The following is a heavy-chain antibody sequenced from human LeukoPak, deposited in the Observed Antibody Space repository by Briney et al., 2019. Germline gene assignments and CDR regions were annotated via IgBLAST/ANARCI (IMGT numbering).Heavy chain of an antibody. CDR2: IRYDGSNK. Sequence: GGSLRLSCAVSGFTFSSYGMHWVRQAPGKGLEWVAFIRYDGSNKYYADSVKGRFTISRDNSKNTLYLQMNSLRAEDTAVYYCAKDYARIVVVPAAILDYWGQGTLVTVSS. CDR1: GFTFSSYG. CDR3: AKDYARIVVVPAAILDY. D-gene: IGHD2-2*02. V-gene: IGHV3-30*02. J-gene: IGHJ4*02.